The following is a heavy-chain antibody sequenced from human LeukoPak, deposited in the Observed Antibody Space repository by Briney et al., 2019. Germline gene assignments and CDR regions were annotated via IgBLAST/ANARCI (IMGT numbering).Heavy chain of an antibody. CDR1: GGSISGYH. D-gene: IGHD3-22*01. CDR3: ARHSSGYLSYFDY. V-gene: IGHV4-59*08. Sequence: PSETLSLTCTVSGGSISGYHWSWIRQPPGKGLEWIGYIYYSGSTNYNPSLKSRVTISLDTSKNQFSLKVSSVTAADTAVYYCARHSSGYLSYFDYWGQGALVPVSS. CDR2: IYYSGST. J-gene: IGHJ4*02.